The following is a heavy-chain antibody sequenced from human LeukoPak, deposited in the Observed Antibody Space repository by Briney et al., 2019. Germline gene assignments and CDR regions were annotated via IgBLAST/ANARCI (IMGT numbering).Heavy chain of an antibody. V-gene: IGHV3-23*01. CDR2: LSGSGGST. Sequence: QPGGSLRLSCAASGSTFSSYDMTWVRQAPGRGLEWVSALSGSGGSTYYADSVKGRFTISRDNSKNTLYLQMNSLRAEDTAVYYCAKVVGYSSGKGYFDYWGQGTLVTVSS. D-gene: IGHD6-19*01. J-gene: IGHJ4*02. CDR1: GSTFSSYD. CDR3: AKVVGYSSGKGYFDY.